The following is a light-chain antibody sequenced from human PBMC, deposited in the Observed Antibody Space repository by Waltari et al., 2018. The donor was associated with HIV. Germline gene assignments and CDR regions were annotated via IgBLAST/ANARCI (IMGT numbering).Light chain of an antibody. CDR1: QSVSSN. J-gene: IGKJ4*01. CDR2: GAS. V-gene: IGKV3-15*01. CDR3: QQYNNWPPKGLT. Sequence: ERVMTQSPATLSVSPGERATLSCRASQSVSSNLAWYQQKPGQVPRYLFYGASTRASGIPARFIGSWSATDFTLTISSLQSGDFAVYYCQQYNNWPPKGLTFGGGTKVEIK.